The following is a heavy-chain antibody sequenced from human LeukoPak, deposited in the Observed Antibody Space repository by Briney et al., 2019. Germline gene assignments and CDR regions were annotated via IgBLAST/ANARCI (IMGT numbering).Heavy chain of an antibody. D-gene: IGHD2-2*01. CDR1: GGSFSGYY. Sequence: SETLSLTCAVYGGSFSGYYWSWIRQPPGKGLEWIGEINHSGSTNYNSSLKSRVTISVDTSKNQFSLKLSSVTAADTAVYYCAREVVPAARSYYYYMDVWGKGTTVTVSS. CDR2: INHSGST. J-gene: IGHJ6*03. CDR3: AREVVPAARSYYYYMDV. V-gene: IGHV4-34*01.